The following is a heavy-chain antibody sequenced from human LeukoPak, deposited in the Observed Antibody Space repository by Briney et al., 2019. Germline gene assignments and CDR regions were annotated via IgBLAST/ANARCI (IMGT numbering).Heavy chain of an antibody. CDR1: GGSINSGGYY. J-gene: IGHJ4*02. CDR3: ARDGTMVRGIGFDY. V-gene: IGHV4-31*03. Sequence: PSETLSLTCTVSGGSINSGGYYWTWIRQHPGKGLEWIGYIYYRGSTYYNPSLKSRVTISVDTSRNQFSLRLSSVTAADTAVYYCARDGTMVRGIGFDYWGQGTLVTVSS. D-gene: IGHD3-10*01. CDR2: IYYRGST.